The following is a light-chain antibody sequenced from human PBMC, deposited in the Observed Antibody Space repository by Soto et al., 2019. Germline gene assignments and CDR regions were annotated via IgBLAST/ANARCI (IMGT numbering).Light chain of an antibody. CDR3: SSYTTSSTRV. Sequence: QSVLTQPASVSGSPGHSIAISCTGSRSDVGIYNYVSWYQQHPGKVPKLIIYEVTNRPSGVSNRFSGSKSGNTASLTISGLQAEDEADYYCSSYTTSSTRVFGTGTKVTV. CDR1: RSDVGIYNY. CDR2: EVT. V-gene: IGLV2-14*01. J-gene: IGLJ1*01.